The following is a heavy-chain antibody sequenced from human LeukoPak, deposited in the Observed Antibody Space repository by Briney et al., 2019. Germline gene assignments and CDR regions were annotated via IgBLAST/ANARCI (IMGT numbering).Heavy chain of an antibody. CDR2: ISYDGSNK. CDR1: GFPFSDFA. Sequence: GRPLSLSCAVSGFPFSDFAMSWVRQAPGKGLEWVAVISYDGSNKYYADSVKGRFTISRDNSKNTLYLQMNSLRAEDTAVYYCAKGRCTGSTSCWIGRNWFDPWGQGTLVTVSS. D-gene: IGHD2-2*01. V-gene: IGHV3-30*18. CDR3: AKGRCTGSTSCWIGRNWFDP. J-gene: IGHJ5*02.